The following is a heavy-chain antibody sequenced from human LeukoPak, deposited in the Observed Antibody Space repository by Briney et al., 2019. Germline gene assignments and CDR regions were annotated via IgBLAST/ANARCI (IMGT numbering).Heavy chain of an antibody. CDR3: ARDLRFGEKGAFDI. CDR1: GFTFSSYA. D-gene: IGHD3-10*01. Sequence: GGSLRLSCAASGFTFSSYAMHWVRQAPGKGLEWVAVISYDGSNKYYADSVKGRFTISRDNSKNTLYLQMNSLRAEDTAVYYCARDLRFGEKGAFDIWGQGTMVTVSS. J-gene: IGHJ3*02. CDR2: ISYDGSNK. V-gene: IGHV3-30-3*01.